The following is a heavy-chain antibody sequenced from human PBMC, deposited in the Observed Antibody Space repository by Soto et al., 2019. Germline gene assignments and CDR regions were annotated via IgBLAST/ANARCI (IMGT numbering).Heavy chain of an antibody. J-gene: IGHJ6*02. V-gene: IGHV1-18*04. Sequence: QVQSVQSGAEVKKPGASVKVSCKASGYTFTTYGINWVRQAPGQGLEWMGWVSPYNGDTTYAQKVQGRVTMTTDTSTRTAYLELRSLRSDDTAVYYCAREVGHMDVWGQGTTVTVSS. CDR2: VSPYNGDT. CDR1: GYTFTTYG. D-gene: IGHD2-2*01. CDR3: AREVGHMDV.